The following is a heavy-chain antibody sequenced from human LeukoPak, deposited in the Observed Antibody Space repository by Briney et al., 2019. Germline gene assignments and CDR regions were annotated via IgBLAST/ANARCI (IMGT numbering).Heavy chain of an antibody. D-gene: IGHD2-21*02. CDR1: GFTVSSNY. V-gene: IGHV3-66*02. J-gene: IGHJ4*02. CDR3: ARMTYASAHFNY. CDR2: IYSGGST. Sequence: GGSLRLSCAASGFTVSSNYMSWVRQAPGRGLEWVSVIYSGGSTYYADSVKGRFTISRDNSKNTVYLQMNSLRAEDTAVYYCARMTYASAHFNYWGQGTLVTVSS.